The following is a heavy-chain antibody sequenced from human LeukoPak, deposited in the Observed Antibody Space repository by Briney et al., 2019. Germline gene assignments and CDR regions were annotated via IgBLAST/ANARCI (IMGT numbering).Heavy chain of an antibody. D-gene: IGHD3-10*01. CDR1: GFTFRTHG. CDR3: ASSSVRGLYSYYGMDV. Sequence: SGGSLRLFWAASGFTFRTHGMSWARLARGKGLVCVAYISRRSTYLHYADSVKGRLTISRDNAKNSLYPQMNSMRAAETAVYYCASSSVRGLYSYYGMDVWGQGTTVTVSS. CDR2: ISRRSTYL. J-gene: IGHJ6*02. V-gene: IGHV3-21*04.